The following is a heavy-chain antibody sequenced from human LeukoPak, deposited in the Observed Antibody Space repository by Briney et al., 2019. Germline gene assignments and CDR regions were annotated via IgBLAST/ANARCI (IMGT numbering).Heavy chain of an antibody. J-gene: IGHJ6*02. CDR2: IYYSGST. CDR3: ARGGGGPYYYYGMDV. CDR1: GGSISSYY. V-gene: IGHV4-59*01. D-gene: IGHD4-23*01. Sequence: SETLSLTCTVSGGSISSYYWSWIRQPPGKGLEWIGYIYYSGSTNYNPSLKSRVTISVDTSKNQFSLKLSSVTAADTAVNYCARGGGGPYYYYGMDVWGQGTTVTVSS.